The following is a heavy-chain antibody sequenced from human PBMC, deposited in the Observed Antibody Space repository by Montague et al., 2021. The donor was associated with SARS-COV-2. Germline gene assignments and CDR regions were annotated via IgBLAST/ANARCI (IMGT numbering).Heavy chain of an antibody. J-gene: IGHJ6*02. CDR1: GGSFSGYY. CDR2: INHSGST. D-gene: IGHD3-16*02. V-gene: IGHV4-34*01. Sequence: SETLSLTCAVYGGSFSGYYWTWIRQPPGKGLEWIGEINHSGSTNYNPSLKSRVTISVDTSKNQFSLKLRSVTAADTAVYYYARGQPPRITFGGIISYGLDVWGRGTTVTVSS. CDR3: ARGQPPRITFGGIISYGLDV.